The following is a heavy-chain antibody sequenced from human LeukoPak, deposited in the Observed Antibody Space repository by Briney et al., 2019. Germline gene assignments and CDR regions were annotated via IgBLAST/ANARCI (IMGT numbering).Heavy chain of an antibody. D-gene: IGHD7-27*01. CDR2: ISWNSGSI. CDR3: ARDLGFFDY. V-gene: IGHV3-9*01. J-gene: IGHJ4*02. CDR1: GFIFNNYA. Sequence: GGSLRLSCAGSGFIFNNYAMHWVRQPPGKGLEWVSGISWNSGSIDYADSVKGRFTISRDNAKNSLYLQMNSLRAEDTAVYYCARDLGFFDYWGQGTLVTVSS.